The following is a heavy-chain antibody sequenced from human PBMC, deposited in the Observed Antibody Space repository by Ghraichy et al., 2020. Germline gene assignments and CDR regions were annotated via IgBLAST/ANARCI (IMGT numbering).Heavy chain of an antibody. CDR1: GFTFRSYA. V-gene: IGHV3-23*01. Sequence: GGSLRLSCTASGFTFRSYAMSWVRQAPGKGLEWVSVISGNGEKTNYADSVKGRFTISRDNSKNTLYLLMSSLRVDDTAKYYCAKSPDTAKGPGYFDPWGQPPPVAVS. CDR3: AKSPDTAKGPGYFDP. CDR2: ISGNGEKT. J-gene: IGHJ5*02. D-gene: IGHD5-12*01.